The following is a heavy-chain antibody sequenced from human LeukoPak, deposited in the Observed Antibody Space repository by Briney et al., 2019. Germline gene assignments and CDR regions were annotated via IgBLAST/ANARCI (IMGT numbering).Heavy chain of an antibody. V-gene: IGHV3-21*06. D-gene: IGHD2-15*01. CDR3: AATDHTLP. J-gene: IGHJ5*02. Sequence: GGSLRLSCAASGLTFTTSSRNWVRQAPGKGLEWVTSISSTSSYIYYADSMKVRFTISRENANNPLYLQMNTLRAEDTAVYYSAATDHTLPWGQGTMVTVSS. CDR2: ISSTSSYI. CDR1: GLTFTTSS.